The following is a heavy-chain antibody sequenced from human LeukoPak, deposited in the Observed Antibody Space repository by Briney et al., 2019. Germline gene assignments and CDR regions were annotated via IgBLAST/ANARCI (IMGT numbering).Heavy chain of an antibody. CDR1: GDSISTYY. CDR3: ARQLNIVARRWFDP. D-gene: IGHD6-6*01. V-gene: IGHV4-4*09. J-gene: IGHJ5*02. CDR2: ISTRGNT. Sequence: SETLSLTCTVSGDSISTYYWNWIRRSPGKGLEWIGYISTRGNTNYNPSLKSRVTISVDTSKNQFSLRLSSVTAADTAVYFCARQLNIVARRWFDPWGQGTLVTVSS.